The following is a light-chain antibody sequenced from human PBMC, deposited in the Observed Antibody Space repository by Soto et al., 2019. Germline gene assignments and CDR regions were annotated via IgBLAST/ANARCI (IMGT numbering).Light chain of an antibody. J-gene: IGKJ1*01. CDR3: MQGLQAPLT. CDR2: LGS. Sequence: DIVMTQSPLSLPVTPGEPASISCRSSQSLLHSNGYNYLDWYLQKPGQSPQLLSYLGSNRASGVHDRFSGSGSGTDFTLKISRVEAEDVGLYYCMQGLQAPLTFSQGTKVEIK. V-gene: IGKV2-28*01. CDR1: QSLLHSNGYNY.